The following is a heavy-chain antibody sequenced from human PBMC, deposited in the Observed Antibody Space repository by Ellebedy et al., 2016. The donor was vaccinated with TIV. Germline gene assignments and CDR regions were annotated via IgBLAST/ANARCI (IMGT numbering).Heavy chain of an antibody. Sequence: GESLKISCAASGCIFDDNTIHWVRQAPGKGLEWVSLISWDGGTTYYADSVKGRFTISRDNSKNSLYLQMNSLRTEDTALYYCAKDMGMATINPVLDYWGQGTLVTVSS. CDR1: GCIFDDNT. CDR3: AKDMGMATINPVLDY. CDR2: ISWDGGTT. J-gene: IGHJ4*02. V-gene: IGHV3-43*01. D-gene: IGHD5-24*01.